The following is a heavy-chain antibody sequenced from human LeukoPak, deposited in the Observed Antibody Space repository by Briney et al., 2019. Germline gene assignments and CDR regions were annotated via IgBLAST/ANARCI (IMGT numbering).Heavy chain of an antibody. CDR2: IYTSGST. D-gene: IGHD3-10*01. V-gene: IGHV4-4*07. J-gene: IGHJ5*02. CDR3: ARDYYGSGNSNWVDP. CDR1: GGSISSYY. Sequence: SETLSLTCTVSGGSISSYYWSWIRQPAGKGLEWIGRIYTSGSTNYNPSLKSRVTMSVDTSKNQFSLKLSSVTAADTAVYYCARDYYGSGNSNWVDPWGQGTLVTVSS.